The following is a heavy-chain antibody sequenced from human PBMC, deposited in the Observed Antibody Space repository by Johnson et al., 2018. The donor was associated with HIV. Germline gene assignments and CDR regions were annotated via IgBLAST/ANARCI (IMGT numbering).Heavy chain of an antibody. Sequence: QMLLVESGGTLVKPGGSLSLSCAASGFTFINAWMTWVRQSPGKGLEWVAFIRYDGSNKYYADSVKGRFTISRDNSKNTLYLQMNSLRAEDTALYYCVRDDRPDGFDIWGQGTMVTVSS. CDR1: GFTFINAW. CDR2: IRYDGSNK. V-gene: IGHV3-30*02. J-gene: IGHJ3*02. CDR3: VRDDRPDGFDI.